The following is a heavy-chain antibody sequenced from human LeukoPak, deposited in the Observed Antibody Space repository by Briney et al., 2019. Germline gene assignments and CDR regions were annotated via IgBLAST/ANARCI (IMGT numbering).Heavy chain of an antibody. V-gene: IGHV1-18*01. Sequence: ASVKVSCKASGYTFTSYGISWVRQAPGQGLEWMGWISAYNGNTNYAQKLQGRVTMTTDTSTSTAYMELRSLRSDDTAVYYCARDIGAWIVVAKLHDAFDIWGQGTMVTVSS. D-gene: IGHD3-22*01. CDR2: ISAYNGNT. CDR3: ARDIGAWIVVAKLHDAFDI. J-gene: IGHJ3*02. CDR1: GYTFTSYG.